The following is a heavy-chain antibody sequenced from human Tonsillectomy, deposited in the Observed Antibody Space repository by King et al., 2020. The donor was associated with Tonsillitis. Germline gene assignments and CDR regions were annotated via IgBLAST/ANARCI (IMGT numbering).Heavy chain of an antibody. CDR2: ISGRGTNT. CDR1: GFTFSSYA. V-gene: IGHV3-23*04. D-gene: IGHD2-15*01. J-gene: IGHJ4*02. CDR3: AKVYYGGYGSGGSCHPSLVLSNHLDY. Sequence: EVQLVESGGGLVQPGGSLRLSCAASGFTFSSYAMSWVRQAPGKGLEWVSAISGRGTNTYYADSVKGRFTISRDNSKNTLYLQMNSLRAEDTAIDYCAKVYYGGYGSGGSCHPSLVLSNHLDYWGQGTLVTVSS.